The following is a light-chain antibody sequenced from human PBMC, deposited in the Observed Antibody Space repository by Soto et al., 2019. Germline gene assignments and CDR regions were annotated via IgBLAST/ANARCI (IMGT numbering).Light chain of an antibody. CDR1: QSIGSN. V-gene: IGKV3-15*01. J-gene: IGKJ1*01. CDR3: QQYTNTNNPWM. Sequence: EIVMTQSPATLSVSPGERATLSCRASQSIGSNLAWYQQKPGQAPRLVIYASSIRASDFPARFSGSGSGTEFTLIISGLQPDDSATYYCQQYTNTNNPWMFGQGTKVDIK. CDR2: ASS.